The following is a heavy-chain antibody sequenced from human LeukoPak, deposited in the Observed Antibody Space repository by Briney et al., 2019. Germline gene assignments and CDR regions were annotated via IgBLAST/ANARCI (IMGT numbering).Heavy chain of an antibody. Sequence: GGSLRLSCAASGFTFSSHWMSWVRQAPGKGLEWVANINQDGSEKNYVDSVKGRFTISRDNAKNSLYLQMNSLRAEDTAVYYCARVSRPESGIYWGQGTLVTVSS. CDR3: ARVSRPESGIY. J-gene: IGHJ4*02. V-gene: IGHV3-7*05. CDR2: INQDGSEK. CDR1: GFTFSSHW. D-gene: IGHD6-6*01.